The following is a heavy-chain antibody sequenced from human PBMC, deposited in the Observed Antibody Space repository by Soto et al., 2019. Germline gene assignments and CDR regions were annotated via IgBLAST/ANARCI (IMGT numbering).Heavy chain of an antibody. Sequence: EVQLVESGGGLVQPGGSLKLSCAASGFTFSGSAMHWVRQASGKGLEWVGRIRSKGNNYATAYGASLKGRFTISRDHSKNTAYLQMNSLISEDTAVYYCSRQASAFWSGKPQYYMDVWGKRTTVTVSS. D-gene: IGHD3-3*01. CDR1: GFTFSGSA. J-gene: IGHJ6*03. V-gene: IGHV3-73*01. CDR2: IRSKGNNYAT. CDR3: SRQASAFWSGKPQYYMDV.